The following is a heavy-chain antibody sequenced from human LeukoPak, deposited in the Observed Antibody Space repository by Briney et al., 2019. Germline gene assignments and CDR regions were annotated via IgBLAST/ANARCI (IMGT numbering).Heavy chain of an antibody. D-gene: IGHD3-16*01. CDR2: ISGSGGST. V-gene: IGHV3-23*01. Sequence: PGGSLRLSCAASGFTFSSYGMSWVRQAPGKGLEWVSAISGSGGSTYYADSVKGRFTISRDNSKNTLYLQMNSLRAEDTAVYYCAKDRYDYVWGSNYYFDYWGQGTLVTVSS. CDR3: AKDRYDYVWGSNYYFDY. CDR1: GFTFSSYG. J-gene: IGHJ4*02.